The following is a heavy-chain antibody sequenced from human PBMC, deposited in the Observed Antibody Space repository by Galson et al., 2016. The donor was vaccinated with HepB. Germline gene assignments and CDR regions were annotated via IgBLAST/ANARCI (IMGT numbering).Heavy chain of an antibody. Sequence: SLRLSCAASGFTFDDYAMHWVRQAPGKGLEWVSSINWNSYSIGYADSVKGRFTISRDNAKNSLYLQMTSLRADDTALYYCAKDKGLATVSSMDVWGQGTTVTASS. CDR3: AKDKGLATVSSMDV. V-gene: IGHV3-9*01. D-gene: IGHD4-17*01. CDR1: GFTFDDYA. CDR2: INWNSYSI. J-gene: IGHJ6*02.